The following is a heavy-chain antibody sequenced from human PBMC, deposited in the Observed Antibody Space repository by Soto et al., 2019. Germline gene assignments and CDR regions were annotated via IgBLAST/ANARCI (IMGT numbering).Heavy chain of an antibody. V-gene: IGHV6-1*01. CDR2: TYYKSKWSN. CDR3: TRGDQGFDY. Sequence: SQTLSLTCAISGDSVSSNSVAWNWIRQSPSRGLEWLGRTYYKSKWSNNYAASVKSRITINADTSKNQFSLQLKSVTPEDTAVYYCTRGDQGFDYWGKGTLVTVPQ. D-gene: IGHD3-16*01. J-gene: IGHJ4*02. CDR1: GDSVSSNSVA.